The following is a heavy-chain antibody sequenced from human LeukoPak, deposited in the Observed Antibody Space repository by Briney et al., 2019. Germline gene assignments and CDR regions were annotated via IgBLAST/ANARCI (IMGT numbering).Heavy chain of an antibody. Sequence: PGGSLRLSCAASGFTFDDYGMSWVRQAPGKGLEWVSGINWNSGSTGYADSVKGRFTISRDNAKNSLYLQMNSLRAEDTALYYCARDRNPFVVVPAAIAFDYWGQGTLVTVSS. CDR1: GFTFDDYG. V-gene: IGHV3-20*04. CDR3: ARDRNPFVVVPAAIAFDY. J-gene: IGHJ4*02. CDR2: INWNSGST. D-gene: IGHD2-2*01.